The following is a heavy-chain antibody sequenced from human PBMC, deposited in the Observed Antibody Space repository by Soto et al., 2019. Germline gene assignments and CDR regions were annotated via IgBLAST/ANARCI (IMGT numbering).Heavy chain of an antibody. CDR3: ARESLAVAGTFGHYYYYGMNV. Sequence: KVSCQASGGTFSSYAISWVRQAPGQGLEWMGGIIPIFGTANYAQKFQGRVTITADESTSTAYMELSSLRSEDTAVYYCARESLAVAGTFGHYYYYGMNVWGQGTTVTVSS. CDR2: IIPIFGTA. V-gene: IGHV1-69*01. J-gene: IGHJ6*02. D-gene: IGHD6-19*01. CDR1: GGTFSSYA.